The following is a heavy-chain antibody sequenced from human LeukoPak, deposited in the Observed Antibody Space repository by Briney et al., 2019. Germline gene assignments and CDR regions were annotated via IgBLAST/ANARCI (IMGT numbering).Heavy chain of an antibody. V-gene: IGHV3-23*01. J-gene: IGHJ4*02. Sequence: PGGSLRLSCAASGFTFSTYGMSWVRQAPGKGLEWVSAISSAGGSTFYADSVKGRFTISRDNSKNTLYLEMNSLRPEDTAIYYCAKRVQYGSGSYHFDYWGQGTLVTVSS. CDR2: ISSAGGST. CDR3: AKRVQYGSGSYHFDY. D-gene: IGHD3-10*01. CDR1: GFTFSTYG.